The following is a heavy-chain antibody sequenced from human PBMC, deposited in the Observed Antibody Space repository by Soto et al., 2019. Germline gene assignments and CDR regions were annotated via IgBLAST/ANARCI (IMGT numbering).Heavy chain of an antibody. CDR1: GGSISSYY. D-gene: IGHD4-17*01. J-gene: IGHJ4*02. Sequence: SETLSLTCTVSGGSISSYYWSWIRQPPGKGLEWIGYIYYSGSTNYNPSLKSRVTISVDTSKNQFSLKLSSVTAADTAVYYCARVYDGDYEQVFVDYWGQGTLVTVSS. CDR3: ARVYDGDYEQVFVDY. CDR2: IYYSGST. V-gene: IGHV4-59*01.